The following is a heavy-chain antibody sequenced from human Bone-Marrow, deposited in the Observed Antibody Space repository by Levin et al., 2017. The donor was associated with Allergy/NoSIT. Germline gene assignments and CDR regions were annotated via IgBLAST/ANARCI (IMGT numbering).Heavy chain of an antibody. D-gene: IGHD3-10*01. CDR2: IKSKTDGGTT. Sequence: GESLKISCAASGFTFSNAWMNWVRQAPGKGLEWVGRIKSKTDGGTTDYAAPVKGRFTISRDDSKNTLYLQMNSLKTEDTAVDSGGLVLLWFGELLRHYWGQGTLVTVSS. J-gene: IGHJ4*02. CDR1: GFTFSNAW. CDR3: GLVLLWFGELLRHY. V-gene: IGHV3-15*07.